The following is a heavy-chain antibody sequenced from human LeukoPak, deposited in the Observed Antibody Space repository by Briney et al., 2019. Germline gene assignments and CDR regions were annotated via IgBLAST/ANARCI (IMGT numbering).Heavy chain of an antibody. CDR1: GFIFSTYG. J-gene: IGHJ4*02. CDR2: MSSSRSII. Sequence: GGSLRLSCAASGFIFSTYGMHWVRQAPGKGLEWVSYMSSSRSIIYYADSVKGRFIISRDNAENSLYLQMNSLRDEDTAVYYCARADTSGSYSFDYWGQGTLSPSPQ. D-gene: IGHD3-10*01. V-gene: IGHV3-48*02. CDR3: ARADTSGSYSFDY.